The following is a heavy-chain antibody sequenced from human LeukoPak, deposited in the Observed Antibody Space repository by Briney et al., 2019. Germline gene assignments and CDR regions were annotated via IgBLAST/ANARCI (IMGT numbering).Heavy chain of an antibody. D-gene: IGHD3-22*01. V-gene: IGHV1-69*13. J-gene: IGHJ4*02. Sequence: VKVSCKASSYTFTSYGISWVRQAPGQGLEWMGGIIPIFATANYAQKFQGRVTITADESTSTAYMELSSLRSEDTAVYYCARGPITTRSHFDYWGQGTLVTVSS. CDR3: ARGPITTRSHFDY. CDR2: IIPIFATA. CDR1: SYTFTSYG.